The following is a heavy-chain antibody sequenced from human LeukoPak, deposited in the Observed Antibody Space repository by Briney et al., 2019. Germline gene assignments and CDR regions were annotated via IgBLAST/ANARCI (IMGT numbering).Heavy chain of an antibody. CDR3: ARDRPYYYDSSGYHDAFDI. D-gene: IGHD3-22*01. Sequence: SQTLSLTWTVSGGSISSGGYYWSWIRQHPGKGLEWIGYIYYSGSTYYNPSLKSRVTISVDTSKNQFSLKLSSVTAADTAVYYCARDRPYYYDSSGYHDAFDIWGQGTMVTVSS. J-gene: IGHJ3*02. V-gene: IGHV4-31*02. CDR2: IYYSGST. CDR1: GGSISSGGYY.